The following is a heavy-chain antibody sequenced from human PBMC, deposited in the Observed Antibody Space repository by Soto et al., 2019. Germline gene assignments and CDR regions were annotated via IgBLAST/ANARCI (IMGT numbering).Heavy chain of an antibody. CDR2: INPNSGGT. D-gene: IGHD5-12*01. Sequence: GASVKVSCKASGYTFTGYYMHWVRQAPGQELEWMGWINPNSGGTNYAQKFQGWVTMTRDTSISAAYMELSRLRSDDTAVYYCARAAVATGPPDNNWFDPWGQGTLVTVSS. V-gene: IGHV1-2*04. CDR1: GYTFTGYY. J-gene: IGHJ5*02. CDR3: ARAAVATGPPDNNWFDP.